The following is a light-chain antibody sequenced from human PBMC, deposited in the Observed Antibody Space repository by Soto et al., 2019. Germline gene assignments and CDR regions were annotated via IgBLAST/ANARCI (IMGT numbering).Light chain of an antibody. J-gene: IGLJ3*02. V-gene: IGLV2-14*01. CDR3: SSYTSSSTWV. CDR2: DAS. Sequence: QSALTQPASVSGSPGQSITISCTGTSSDIGGYNYVSWYQQHPGKAPKLIIYDASNRPSGVSNRFSGSKSGNTASLTISGLQAEDEADYYCSSYTSSSTWVFGGGTKLTVL. CDR1: SSDIGGYNY.